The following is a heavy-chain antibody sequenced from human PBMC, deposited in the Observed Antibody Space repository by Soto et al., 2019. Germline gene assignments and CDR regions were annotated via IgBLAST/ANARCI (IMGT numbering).Heavy chain of an antibody. Sequence: QVQLVESGGGVVQPGRSLRLSCAASGFTFSSYAMHWVRQAPGKGLEWVAVISYDGSNKYYADSVKGRFTISRDNSKNTLYLQMNSLRAEDTAVYYGAQPSIAARPGGFDPWGQGTLVTVSS. CDR3: AQPSIAARPGGFDP. D-gene: IGHD6-6*01. J-gene: IGHJ5*02. V-gene: IGHV3-30-3*01. CDR1: GFTFSSYA. CDR2: ISYDGSNK.